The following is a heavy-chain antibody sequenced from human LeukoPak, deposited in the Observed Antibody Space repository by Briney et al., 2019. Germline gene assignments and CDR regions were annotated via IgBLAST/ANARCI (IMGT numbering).Heavy chain of an antibody. J-gene: IGHJ4*02. D-gene: IGHD5-18*01. CDR1: GFTFSDYY. CDR3: ARPDSYGHGYFDY. V-gene: IGHV3-11*01. Sequence: PGGSLRLSCAASGFTFSDYYMSWIRQAPGKGLEWVSYISSSGSTIYYADSVKGRFTISRDNAKNSLYLQMNSLRAEDTAVYYWARPDSYGHGYFDYWGQGTLVTVFS. CDR2: ISSSGSTI.